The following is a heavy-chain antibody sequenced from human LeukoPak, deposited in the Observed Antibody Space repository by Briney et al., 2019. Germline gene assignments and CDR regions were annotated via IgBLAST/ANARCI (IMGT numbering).Heavy chain of an antibody. V-gene: IGHV3-7*01. CDR3: ATNSGKRFDY. CDR1: GFTFSNYW. Sequence: GGSLRLSCAASGFTFSNYWMSWVRQTPGEGLEYLANINQVGSQTYYMDSVKGRFTISRDDAKNSLYLQMNSLRAEDTAVYYCATNSGKRFDYWGQGTLVTVSS. J-gene: IGHJ4*02. D-gene: IGHD1-1*01. CDR2: INQVGSQT.